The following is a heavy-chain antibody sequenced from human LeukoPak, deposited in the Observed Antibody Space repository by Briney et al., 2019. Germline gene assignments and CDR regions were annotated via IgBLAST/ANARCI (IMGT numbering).Heavy chain of an antibody. D-gene: IGHD5-18*01. Sequence: SETLSLTCTVSGDSISSSNYYWGWIRQPPGKGMEWIGSIFFSGTAYYNPSLKSRATISVDTSKNQFSLKLSSVTAADTALYYCARSQFGYSYGSFSYWGRGTLVTVSS. CDR2: IFFSGTA. J-gene: IGHJ4*02. CDR1: GDSISSSNYY. V-gene: IGHV4-39*01. CDR3: ARSQFGYSYGSFSY.